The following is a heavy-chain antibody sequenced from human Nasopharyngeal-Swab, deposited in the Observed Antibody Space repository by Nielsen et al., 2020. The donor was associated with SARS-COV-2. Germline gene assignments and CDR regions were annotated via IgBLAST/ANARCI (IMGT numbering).Heavy chain of an antibody. Sequence: GGSLRLSCAASGFTFSSYAMHWVRQAPGKGLEWVAVISYDGSNKYYADSVKGRFTISRDNSKNTLYLQMNSLRAEDTAVYYCVRGGFDLWGRGTLVTVSS. J-gene: IGHJ2*01. CDR1: GFTFSSYA. V-gene: IGHV3-30*04. CDR3: VRGGFDL. D-gene: IGHD3-16*01. CDR2: ISYDGSNK.